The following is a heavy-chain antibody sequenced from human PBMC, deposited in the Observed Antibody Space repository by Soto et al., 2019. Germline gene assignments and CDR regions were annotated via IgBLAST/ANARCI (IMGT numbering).Heavy chain of an antibody. Sequence: GESLKISSKGSGYSFTSYWNGWVRQMPGKGLEWMGRIDPSDSYTNYSPSFQGHVTISADKSISTAYLQWSSLKASDTAMYYCATSLRFLEWPPSSYCDYWGQGTLVTVSS. CDR2: IDPSDSYT. CDR3: ATSLRFLEWPPSSYCDY. D-gene: IGHD3-3*01. V-gene: IGHV5-10-1*01. CDR1: GYSFTSYW. J-gene: IGHJ4*02.